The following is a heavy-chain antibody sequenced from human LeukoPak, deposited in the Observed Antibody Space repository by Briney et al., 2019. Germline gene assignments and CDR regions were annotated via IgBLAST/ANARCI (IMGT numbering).Heavy chain of an antibody. D-gene: IGHD3-10*01. CDR2: ISYDGSNK. Sequence: PGRSLRLSCAASGFTFSSYAMHWVRQAPGKGREWVAVISYDGSNKYYADSVKGRFTISRDNSKNTLYLQMNSLRAEDTAVYYCARDKGWAYYYGSGPSNAFDIWGQGTMVTVSS. J-gene: IGHJ3*02. CDR1: GFTFSSYA. V-gene: IGHV3-30*04. CDR3: ARDKGWAYYYGSGPSNAFDI.